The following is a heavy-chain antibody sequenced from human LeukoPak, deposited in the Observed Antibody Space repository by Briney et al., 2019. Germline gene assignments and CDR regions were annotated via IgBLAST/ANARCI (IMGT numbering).Heavy chain of an antibody. V-gene: IGHV1-69*13. CDR2: IIPIFGTA. Sequence: GASVKVSCKASGGTFSSYAISWVRQAPGQGLEWMGGIIPIFGTANYAQKFQGRVTITADESTSTAYMELSSLRSEDTAVYYCARLHYSSYGAFDIWGQGTMVTVSS. D-gene: IGHD6-6*01. CDR3: ARLHYSSYGAFDI. CDR1: GGTFSSYA. J-gene: IGHJ3*02.